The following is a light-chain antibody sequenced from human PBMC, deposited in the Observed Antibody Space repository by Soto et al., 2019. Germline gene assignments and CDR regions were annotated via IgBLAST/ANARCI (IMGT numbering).Light chain of an antibody. CDR2: KAS. V-gene: IGKV1-5*03. J-gene: IGKJ1*01. CDR3: QHYNSYSEA. CDR1: QTSSSW. Sequence: DIQMTQSPSTLSGSVGDRVTITCRSSQTSSSWLAWYQQKPGKAPKLLIYKASTLKSGVPSRFSGSGSGTEFTITISSLQPDDFATYYCQHYNSYSEAFGQGTKVDIK.